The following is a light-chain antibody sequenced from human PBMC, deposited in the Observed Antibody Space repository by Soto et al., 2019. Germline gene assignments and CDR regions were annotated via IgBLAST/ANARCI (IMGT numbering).Light chain of an antibody. J-gene: IGLJ1*01. CDR1: SSDVGSYNL. CDR2: EVS. Sequence: QSALTQPASVSGSPGQSITISCPGTSSDVGSYNLVSWYQQHPGKAPKLVIYEVSKRPSGVSNRFSGSKSGNTASLTISGLQAEDEADSYCCSYAGSSTPHYVFGTGTKVTGL. V-gene: IGLV2-23*02. CDR3: CSYAGSSTPHYV.